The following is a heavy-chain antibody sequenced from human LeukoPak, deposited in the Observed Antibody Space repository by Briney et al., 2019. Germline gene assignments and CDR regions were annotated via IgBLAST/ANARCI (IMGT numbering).Heavy chain of an antibody. D-gene: IGHD1-26*01. CDR1: GFTFSSYG. J-gene: IGHJ4*02. Sequence: PGGSLRLSCAASGFTFSSYGMHWVRQAPGKGLEWVAVISYDGSNKYYADFVKGRLTISRDNSKNTLYLQMNSLRAEDTAVYYCAREGRGAYFFDYWGQGTLVTVSS. V-gene: IGHV3-30*03. CDR3: AREGRGAYFFDY. CDR2: ISYDGSNK.